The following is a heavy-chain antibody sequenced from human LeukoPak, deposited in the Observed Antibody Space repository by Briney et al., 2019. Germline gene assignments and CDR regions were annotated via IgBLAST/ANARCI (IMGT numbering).Heavy chain of an antibody. Sequence: GGSLRLSCAASGFTFSSYSMNWVRQAPGKGLEWVSSISSSSSYIYYADSVRGRFTISRDNAKNSLYLQMNSLRAEDTAVYYCARDPNYYDSSGYSPWGQGTLVTVSS. D-gene: IGHD3-22*01. CDR1: GFTFSSYS. CDR2: ISSSSSYI. V-gene: IGHV3-21*01. J-gene: IGHJ4*02. CDR3: ARDPNYYDSSGYSP.